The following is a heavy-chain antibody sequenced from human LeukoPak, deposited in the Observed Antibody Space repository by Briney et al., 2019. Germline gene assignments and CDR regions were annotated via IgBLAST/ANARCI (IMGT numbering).Heavy chain of an antibody. J-gene: IGHJ4*02. CDR2: ITSTGSTK. Sequence: GGSLRLSCVASGFTLSRHEMEWVRQAPGKGLEWVSYITSTGSTKYYADSVKGRFTISRDNAKNSLYLQMDSLRAEDMAVYYCARDRDTAYNPFDYWGQGTLVTVSS. CDR3: ARDRDTAYNPFDY. D-gene: IGHD1-1*01. CDR1: GFTLSRHE. V-gene: IGHV3-48*03.